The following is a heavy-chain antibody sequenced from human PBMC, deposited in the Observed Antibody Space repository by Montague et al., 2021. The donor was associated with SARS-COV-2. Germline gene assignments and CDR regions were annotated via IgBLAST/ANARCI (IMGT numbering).Heavy chain of an antibody. CDR1: GGSISSGCYY. D-gene: IGHD3-3*01. V-gene: IGHV4-31*03. CDR3: ARGRFLEWLLYSVGGAFDF. J-gene: IGHJ3*01. CDR2: IYYSGST. Sequence: TLSLTCTVSGGSISSGCYYWSWIRQHPGKGLEGIRYIYYSGSTYYNPSLKSRVTISVDTSKNQFSLKLSSVTAADTAVYYCARGRFLEWLLYSVGGAFDFWGQGTMVTVSS.